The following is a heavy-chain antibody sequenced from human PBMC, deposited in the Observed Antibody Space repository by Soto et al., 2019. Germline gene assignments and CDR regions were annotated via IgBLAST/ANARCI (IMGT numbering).Heavy chain of an antibody. J-gene: IGHJ3*02. V-gene: IGHV4-59*08. CDR3: ARPDYGADDAFDI. CDR1: GGSISTYY. CDR2: ISYSGST. Sequence: SETLSLTCTVSGGSISTYYWSWIRQPPGKGLEWIGYISYSGSTNYNPSLKSRLTISVDTSKNQFSLKLSSVTAADTAVYYCARPDYGADDAFDIWGQGTMVTVSS. D-gene: IGHD4-17*01.